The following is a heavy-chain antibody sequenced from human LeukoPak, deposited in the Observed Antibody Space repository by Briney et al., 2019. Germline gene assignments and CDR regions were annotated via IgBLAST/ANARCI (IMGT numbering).Heavy chain of an antibody. Sequence: GGSLRLSCVASGFTFSSYWMSWVRQAPGKGLEWVANIKEDGGEENYVDSVKGRFTMSRDNAKKSLYLQMNSLRAEGTALYYCATMIFGGGFDYWGQGTLVTVSS. D-gene: IGHD3/OR15-3a*01. CDR2: IKEDGGEE. J-gene: IGHJ4*02. CDR1: GFTFSSYW. V-gene: IGHV3-7*01. CDR3: ATMIFGGGFDY.